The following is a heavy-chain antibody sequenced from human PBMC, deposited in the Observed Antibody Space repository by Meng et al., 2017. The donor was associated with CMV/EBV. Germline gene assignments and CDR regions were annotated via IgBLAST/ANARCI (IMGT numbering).Heavy chain of an antibody. CDR3: AREGTFGDFWSGYYSYYGMDV. D-gene: IGHD3-3*01. V-gene: IGHV1-69*05. Sequence: SVTVSCKASGGTFSSYAISWVRQAPGQGLEWMGGIIPIFGTANYAQKFQGRVTITTDESTSTAYMELSSLRSEDTAVYYCAREGTFGDFWSGYYSYYGMDVWGQGTTVTVSS. CDR1: GGTFSSYA. J-gene: IGHJ6*02. CDR2: IIPIFGTA.